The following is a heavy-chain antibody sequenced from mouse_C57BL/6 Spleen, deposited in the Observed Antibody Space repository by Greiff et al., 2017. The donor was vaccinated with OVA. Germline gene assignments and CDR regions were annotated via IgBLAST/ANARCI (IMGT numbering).Heavy chain of an antibody. J-gene: IGHJ4*01. Sequence: VQLQQPGTELVKPGASVKLSCKASGYTFTSYWMPWVKQRPGQGLEWIGNINPSNGGTNYNEKFKSKATLTVDKSSSTAYMQLSSLTSEDSAVYYCAREGVITTVNYAMDYWGQGTSVTVSS. CDR1: GYTFTSYW. CDR3: AREGVITTVNYAMDY. CDR2: INPSNGGT. V-gene: IGHV1-53*01. D-gene: IGHD1-1*01.